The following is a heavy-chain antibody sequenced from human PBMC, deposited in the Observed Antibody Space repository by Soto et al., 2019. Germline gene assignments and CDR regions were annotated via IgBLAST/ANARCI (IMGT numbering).Heavy chain of an antibody. D-gene: IGHD2-2*01. CDR1: GFTFSSYA. J-gene: IGHJ4*02. CDR2: ISGSGGST. V-gene: IGHV3-23*01. CDR3: AKDTQLRVPAAFFDY. Sequence: HLGGSLRLSCAAPGFTFSSYAMSWVRQAPGKGLEWVSAISGSGGSTYYADSVKGRFTISRDNSKNTLYLQMNSLRAEDTAVYYCAKDTQLRVPAAFFDYWGQGTLVTVSS.